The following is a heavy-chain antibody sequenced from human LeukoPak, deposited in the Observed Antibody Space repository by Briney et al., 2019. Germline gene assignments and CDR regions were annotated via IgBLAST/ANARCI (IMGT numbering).Heavy chain of an antibody. Sequence: PSETLSLTCAVYGGSFSGYYWSWIRHPPGKGLEWIGEINHSGSTNYNPSLKSRVTISVDTSKNQFSLKLSSVTAADTAVYYCARESDDRYFDWYGTFDYWGQGTLVTVSS. CDR3: ARESDDRYFDWYGTFDY. J-gene: IGHJ4*02. CDR2: INHSGST. V-gene: IGHV4-34*01. CDR1: GGSFSGYY. D-gene: IGHD3-9*01.